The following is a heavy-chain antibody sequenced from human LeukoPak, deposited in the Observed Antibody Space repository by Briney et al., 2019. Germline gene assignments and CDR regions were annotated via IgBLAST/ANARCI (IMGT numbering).Heavy chain of an antibody. V-gene: IGHV4-59*01. CDR3: ARGAYCGGDCYYFDY. Sequence: SETLSLTCTVSGGSISGYYYWSWIRQPPRKGLEWIGYMFYSGSTNYNPSLKSRVTISVDTSKNQFSLKLSTVTAADTAVYYCARGAYCGGDCYYFDYWGQGTLVTVSS. J-gene: IGHJ4*02. D-gene: IGHD2-21*02. CDR2: MFYSGST. CDR1: GGSISGYYY.